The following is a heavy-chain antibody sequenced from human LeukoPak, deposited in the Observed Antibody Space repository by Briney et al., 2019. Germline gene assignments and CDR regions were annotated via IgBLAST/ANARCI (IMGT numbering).Heavy chain of an antibody. CDR3: ARETYYGAYYFDH. CDR1: GFTFSRDW. CDR2: IKHDGSEK. D-gene: IGHD1-26*01. V-gene: IGHV3-7*01. Sequence: GGSLRLSCAASGFTFSRDWMAWIRQAPGKGLEWVANIKHDGSEKYYMDSVRGRFTISRDNAKNSLYLQMNSLRVEDTAVYYCARETYYGAYYFDHWGQGTLVIASS. J-gene: IGHJ4*02.